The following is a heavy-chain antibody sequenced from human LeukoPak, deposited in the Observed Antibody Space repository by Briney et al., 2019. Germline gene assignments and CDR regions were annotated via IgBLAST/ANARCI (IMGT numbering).Heavy chain of an antibody. CDR3: ATGGYYSHYFDY. Sequence: GGSLRLSCAASGFTFSSYGMHWVRQAPGKGLEWVAFIRYDGSNKYYADSVKGRFTISRDNSKNTLYLQMNSLRAEDTAVYYCATGGYYSHYFDYWGQGTLVTVSS. CDR2: IRYDGSNK. CDR1: GFTFSSYG. V-gene: IGHV3-30*02. J-gene: IGHJ4*02. D-gene: IGHD3-22*01.